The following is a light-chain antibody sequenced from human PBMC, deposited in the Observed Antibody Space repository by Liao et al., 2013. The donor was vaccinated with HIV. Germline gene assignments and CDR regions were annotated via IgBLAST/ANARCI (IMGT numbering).Light chain of an antibody. CDR3: QAWDRGADVV. Sequence: SYELTQPPSVSVSPGQTATITCSGDKLGDQYACWYQQKPGQSPVLVIYQDTKRPSGIPERFSGSNSGNTATLTLSGTQPMDEADYFCQAWDRGADVVFGGGTKLTVL. CDR2: QDT. V-gene: IGLV3-1*01. J-gene: IGLJ2*01. CDR1: KLGDQY.